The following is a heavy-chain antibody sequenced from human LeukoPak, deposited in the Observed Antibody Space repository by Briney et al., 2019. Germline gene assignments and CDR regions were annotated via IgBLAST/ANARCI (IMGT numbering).Heavy chain of an antibody. CDR1: GFTFSSYS. CDR2: ISSSSSYI. Sequence: GGSLRLSCAASGFTFSSYSMNWVRQAPGKGLEWVSSISSSSSYIYYADSVKGRFTISRDNAKNSLYLQMNSLRAEDTAVYHCARVGGARDSSGYHKPFDYWGQGTLVTVSS. V-gene: IGHV3-21*01. D-gene: IGHD3-22*01. J-gene: IGHJ4*02. CDR3: ARVGGARDSSGYHKPFDY.